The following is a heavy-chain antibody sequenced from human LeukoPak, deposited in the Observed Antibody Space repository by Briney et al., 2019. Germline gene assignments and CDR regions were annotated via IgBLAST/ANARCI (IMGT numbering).Heavy chain of an antibody. Sequence: SETLSLTCSVSGGSISSSSYYWGWIRQPSGKGLEWIGIISYSGSTYYNPSLKSRVTISVDTSKNQFSLKLNSVTAADTAVYYCARTVGARTFYFDRWGHGTLVTVSS. J-gene: IGHJ4*01. V-gene: IGHV4-39*07. CDR2: ISYSGST. CDR1: GGSISSSSYY. CDR3: ARTVGARTFYFDR. D-gene: IGHD1-26*01.